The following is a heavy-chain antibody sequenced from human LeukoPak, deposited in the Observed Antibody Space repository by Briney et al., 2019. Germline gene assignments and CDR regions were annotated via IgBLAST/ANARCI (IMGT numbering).Heavy chain of an antibody. Sequence: ASVKVSCKVSGDTLNELSMHWVRQAPGKGLEWMGGSDPEDGEITYTHKFQGRVTMTRDTSTSTVYMDLSSLRSEDTAVYHCASGPLSSGWSKVWGQGTLVTVSS. D-gene: IGHD6-19*01. J-gene: IGHJ4*02. CDR1: GDTLNELS. CDR3: ASGPLSSGWSKV. V-gene: IGHV1-24*01. CDR2: SDPEDGEI.